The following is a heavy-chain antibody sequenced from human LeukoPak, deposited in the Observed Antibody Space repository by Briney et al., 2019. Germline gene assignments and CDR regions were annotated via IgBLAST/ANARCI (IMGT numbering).Heavy chain of an antibody. J-gene: IGHJ3*02. D-gene: IGHD3-22*01. CDR1: GFTFSHYG. CDR2: ISGSGGST. CDR3: ARDVAYYYESSGYYSLGFDI. V-gene: IGHV3-23*01. Sequence: GGSLRLSCAASGFTFSHYGMTWVRQAPGKGLEWVSAISGSGGSTYYAGSVKGRFTISRDNAKNSLYLQMNGLRAEDTAVYYCARDVAYYYESSGYYSLGFDIWGQGTMVTVSS.